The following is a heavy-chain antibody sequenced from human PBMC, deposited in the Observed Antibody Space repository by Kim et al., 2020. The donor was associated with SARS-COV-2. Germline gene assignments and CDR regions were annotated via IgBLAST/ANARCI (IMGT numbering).Heavy chain of an antibody. CDR3: ARTLRTAAGLDY. CDR1: GFTFSTSW. Sequence: GGSLRLSCAASGFTFSTSWMSWVRQAPGKGLEWVANIKQDGSLDYYAYSVKGRFTISRDNAKNSLYLQMNSLRPEDTAVYYCARTLRTAAGLDYWGQGTLVTVSS. V-gene: IGHV3-7*01. CDR2: IKQDGSLD. D-gene: IGHD6-13*01. J-gene: IGHJ4*02.